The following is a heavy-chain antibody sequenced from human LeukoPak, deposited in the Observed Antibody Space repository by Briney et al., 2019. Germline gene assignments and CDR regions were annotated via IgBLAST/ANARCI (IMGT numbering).Heavy chain of an antibody. D-gene: IGHD3-22*01. CDR1: GYTFTSHY. J-gene: IGHJ4*02. V-gene: IGHV1-46*01. CDR2: INPSGGST. CDR3: ARDSYYDSSGSVDY. Sequence: GASVKVSCKASGYTFTSHYMHWVRQAPGQGLERMGRINPSGGSTTYAQRFQGRVTMTRDTSTSTVYMELSSLRSEDTAVYFCARDSYYDSSGSVDYWGQGTLVTVSS.